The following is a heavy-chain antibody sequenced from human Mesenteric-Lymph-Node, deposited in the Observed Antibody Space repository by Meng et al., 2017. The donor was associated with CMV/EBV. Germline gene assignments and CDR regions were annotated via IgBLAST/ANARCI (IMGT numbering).Heavy chain of an antibody. CDR2: INHGGGT. Sequence: SETLSLTCDVYDGSFSGYYWSWIRQPPGKGLEWIGEINHGGGTNYNPSLKSRVTISVDTSKNQFSLKLSSVTAADTAVYYCARDSKGATMSYYYYGMDVWGQGTTVTVSS. V-gene: IGHV4-34*01. D-gene: IGHD5-12*01. J-gene: IGHJ6*02. CDR3: ARDSKGATMSYYYYGMDV. CDR1: DGSFSGYY.